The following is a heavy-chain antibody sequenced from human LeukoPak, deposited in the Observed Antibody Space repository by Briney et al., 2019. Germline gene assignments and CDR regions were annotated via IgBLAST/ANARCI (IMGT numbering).Heavy chain of an antibody. Sequence: PSETLSLTCAVYSGSFSGYYWSWIRQPPGKGLEWLGEINHGGSTNYSPSLESRVTISVDTSKNQFSLKLTSVTAADTAVYYCARVLSGAVIPPTRGDYFDSWGQGTVVTVSS. V-gene: IGHV4-34*01. D-gene: IGHD3-16*01. CDR2: INHGGST. J-gene: IGHJ4*02. CDR3: ARVLSGAVIPPTRGDYFDS. CDR1: SGSFSGYY.